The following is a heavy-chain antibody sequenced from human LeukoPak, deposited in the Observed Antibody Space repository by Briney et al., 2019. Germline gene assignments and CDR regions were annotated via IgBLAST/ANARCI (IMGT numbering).Heavy chain of an antibody. CDR2: IITYSGNT. V-gene: IGHV1-18*01. CDR1: GYTFTSYG. CDR3: ARSIMVVAATGWFDP. Sequence: VASVTVSCTASGYTFTSYGISWVRQAPGQGLEWMGWIITYSGNTNYAQKLQGRVTMTTDTSTSTAYMELRSLRSDDTAAYYYARSIMVVAATGWFDPWGQGTLVTVSS. D-gene: IGHD2-15*01. J-gene: IGHJ5*02.